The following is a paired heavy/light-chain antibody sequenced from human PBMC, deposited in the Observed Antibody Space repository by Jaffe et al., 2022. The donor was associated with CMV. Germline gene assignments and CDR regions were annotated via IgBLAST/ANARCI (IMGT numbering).Light chain of an antibody. Sequence: IQLTQSPSSLSASVGDRVTITCRASQDISTYLAWYQQKPGKAPKVLISAASNLQSGVPSKFSGSGSGTDFTLTISSLQPEDFATYYCQQLNNYPPTFGQGTKVEIK. CDR3: QQLNNYPPT. CDR2: AAS. V-gene: IGKV1-9*01. CDR1: QDISTY. J-gene: IGKJ1*01.
Heavy chain of an antibody. CDR1: GFTFGDYG. D-gene: IGHD3-16*01. CDR2: IGIKPYGGTT. J-gene: IGHJ4*02. CDR3: TRDNLAAPLLFDY. Sequence: EVQLVESGGGLVEPGRSLRLSCTASGFTFGDYGVNWIRQAPGKGLEWVGFIGIKPYGGTTEYAASVKGRFTISRDDSKSIAYLQMNSLKTEDSAVYYCTRDNLAAPLLFDYWGQGTLVTVSS. V-gene: IGHV3-49*03.